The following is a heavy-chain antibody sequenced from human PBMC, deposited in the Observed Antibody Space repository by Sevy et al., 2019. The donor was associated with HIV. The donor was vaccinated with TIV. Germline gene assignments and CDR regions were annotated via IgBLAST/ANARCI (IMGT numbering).Heavy chain of an antibody. J-gene: IGHJ4*02. CDR2: IRGGGST. Sequence: GGSLRLSCVASGFTFSNYAMSWVRQAPGKGLEWVSAIRGGGSTYLADSVKGRFTISRDNSKNTVYLQMNSLRAEDTALYYCAKDYEFGSGSLMGLFDYWGQGTLVTVSS. CDR3: AKDYEFGSGSLMGLFDY. D-gene: IGHD3-10*01. V-gene: IGHV3-23*01. CDR1: GFTFSNYA.